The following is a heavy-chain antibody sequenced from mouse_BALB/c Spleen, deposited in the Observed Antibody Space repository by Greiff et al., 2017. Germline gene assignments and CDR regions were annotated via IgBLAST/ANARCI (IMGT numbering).Heavy chain of an antibody. D-gene: IGHD2-10*02. CDR3: AREKYGNYDWYFDV. J-gene: IGHJ1*01. CDR1: GFTFSSYG. V-gene: IGHV5-6-3*01. Sequence: EVKLQESGGGLVQPGGSLKLSCAASGFTFSSYGMSWVRQTPDKRLELVATINSNGGSTYYPDSVKGRFTISRDNAKNTLYLQMSSLKSEDTAMYYCAREKYGNYDWYFDVWGAGTTVTVSS. CDR2: INSNGGST.